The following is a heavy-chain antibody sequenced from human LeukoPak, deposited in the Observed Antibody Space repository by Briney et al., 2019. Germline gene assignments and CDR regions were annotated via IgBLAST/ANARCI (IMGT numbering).Heavy chain of an antibody. J-gene: IGHJ4*02. CDR3: ARVVNSSWYYFDY. D-gene: IGHD6-13*01. CDR1: GFTFSSYS. CDR2: ISSSSSYI. Sequence: GGSLRLSXAASGFTFSSYSMNWVRQPPGKGLEWLSSISSSSSYIYYADSVKGRFTISRDNAKNSLYLQMNGLRAEDTAVYYCARVVNSSWYYFDYWGQGTLVTVSS. V-gene: IGHV3-21*01.